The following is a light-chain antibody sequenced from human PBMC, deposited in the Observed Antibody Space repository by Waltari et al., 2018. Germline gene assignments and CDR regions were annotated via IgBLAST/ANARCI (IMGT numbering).Light chain of an antibody. CDR2: EFA. Sequence: QSPLTQTASMSGSPGQSITIPCTGTTSDSVSWSQHHPAHAPKPILYEFANRPSGVSDRVSGSKSGDTASLHIFGLQPEDEADYFCSSYTPGTSPFVFGRGTKVTVL. CDR3: SSYTPGTSPFV. J-gene: IGLJ6*01. V-gene: IGLV2-14*01. CDR1: TSDS.